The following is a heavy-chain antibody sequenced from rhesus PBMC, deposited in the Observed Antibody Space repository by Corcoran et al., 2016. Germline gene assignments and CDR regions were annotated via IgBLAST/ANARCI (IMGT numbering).Heavy chain of an antibody. D-gene: IGHD2-39*02. V-gene: IGHV4-160*01. CDR1: GGSISGDY. CDR3: ARHGGYCSGDVCYTDNRFDV. J-gene: IGHJ5-1*01. CDR2: IYGSGGNT. Sequence: QVQLQESGPGLVKPSETLSLTCAVSGGSISGDYWSWIRQPPGTGREGIGRIYGSGGNTDYNPSLKSRVTISTDTSKNQFSLKLNSVTAADTSVYYCARHGGYCSGDVCYTDNRFDVWGPGVLVTVSS.